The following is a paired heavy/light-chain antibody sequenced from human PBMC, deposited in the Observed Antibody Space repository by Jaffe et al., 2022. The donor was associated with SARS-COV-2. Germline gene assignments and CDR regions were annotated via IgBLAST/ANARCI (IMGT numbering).Light chain of an antibody. Sequence: DIQMTQSPSSLSASVGDRVTITCQASQDISNYLNWYQQKPGKAPKLLIYDASNLETGVPSRFSGSGSGTDFTFTISSLQPEDIATYYCQQYDNLPSWTFGQGTKVEIK. V-gene: IGKV1-33*01. CDR1: QDISNY. CDR2: DAS. J-gene: IGKJ1*01. CDR3: QQYDNLPSWT.
Heavy chain of an antibody. V-gene: IGHV3-21*01. J-gene: IGHJ3*02. Sequence: EVQLVESGGGLVKPGGSLRLSCAASGFTFSSYSMNWVRQAPGKGLEWVSSISSSSSYIYYADSVKGRFTISRDNAKNSLYLQMNSLRAEDTAVYYCARLNGDILYRTYYYDSSGYTKGAFDIWGQGTMVTVSS. CDR2: ISSSSSYI. CDR1: GFTFSSYS. D-gene: IGHD3-22*01. CDR3: ARLNGDILYRTYYYDSSGYTKGAFDI.